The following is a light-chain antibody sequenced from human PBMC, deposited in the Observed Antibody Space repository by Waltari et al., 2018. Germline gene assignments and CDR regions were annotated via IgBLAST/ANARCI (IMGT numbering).Light chain of an antibody. CDR1: QDVRAY. J-gene: IGKJ2*01. CDR3: QQYYSQPYT. Sequence: AIRITQSPSSLPASTGARVTFTCRASQDVRAYLAWYQQNPGKAPKLLIFAASTLQTGVPSRFSGSGSGTDFTLTISSLQSEDFATYYCQQYYSQPYTFGQGTKLEI. CDR2: AAS. V-gene: IGKV1-8*01.